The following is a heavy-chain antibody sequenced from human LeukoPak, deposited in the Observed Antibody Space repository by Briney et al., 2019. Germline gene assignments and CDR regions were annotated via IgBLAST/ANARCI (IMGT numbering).Heavy chain of an antibody. D-gene: IGHD3-9*01. J-gene: IGHJ3*02. CDR2: ISYDGINK. Sequence: PGRSLRLSCAASGFTFRSYAMHWVRQAPGKGLEWVAVISYDGINKYYADSVKGRFTISRDNSKNTLYLQMNSLRPEDTAVYYCARDRDPTGYYHDAFDIWGQGTMVTVSS. V-gene: IGHV3-30-3*01. CDR1: GFTFRSYA. CDR3: ARDRDPTGYYHDAFDI.